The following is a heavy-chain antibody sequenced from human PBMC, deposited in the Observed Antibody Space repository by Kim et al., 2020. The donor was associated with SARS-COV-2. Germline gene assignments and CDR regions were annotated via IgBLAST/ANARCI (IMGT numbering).Heavy chain of an antibody. Sequence: SETLSLTCTVSGGSISSYYWSWIRQPPGKGLEWIGYIYYSGSTNYNPSLKSRVTISVDTSKNQFSLKLSSVTAADTAVYYCARERYSYLREGYGMDVWGQGTTVTVSS. CDR3: ARERYSYLREGYGMDV. CDR1: GGSISSYY. V-gene: IGHV4-59*01. J-gene: IGHJ6*02. CDR2: IYYSGST. D-gene: IGHD5-18*01.